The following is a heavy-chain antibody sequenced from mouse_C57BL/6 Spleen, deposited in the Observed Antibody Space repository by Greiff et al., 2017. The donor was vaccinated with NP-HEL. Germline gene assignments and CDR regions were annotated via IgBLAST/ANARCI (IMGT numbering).Heavy chain of an antibody. V-gene: IGHV1-81*01. CDR2: IYPRSGNT. Sequence: QVQLQQSGAELARPGASVKLSCKASGYTFTSYGISWVKQRTGQGLEWIGEIYPRSGNTYYNEKFKGKATLTADKSSSTAYMELRSLTSEVSAVYFCARSNDGYSYAMDYWGQGTSVTVSS. D-gene: IGHD2-3*01. CDR1: GYTFTSYG. J-gene: IGHJ4*01. CDR3: ARSNDGYSYAMDY.